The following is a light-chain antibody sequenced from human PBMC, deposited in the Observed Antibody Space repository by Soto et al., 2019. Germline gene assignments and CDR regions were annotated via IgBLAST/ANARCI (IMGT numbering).Light chain of an antibody. J-gene: IGKJ4*01. Sequence: EIVMTQSPATLSVSPGERAXXSCRASXSVSSNLAXYQQKPGQRPKLLIYDASNRATGIPARFSGSGSGTECTLTISSLQSEDFAVYYCQQYNNWLLTFCGGTKVHIK. CDR2: DAS. CDR3: QQYNNWLLT. CDR1: XSVSSN. V-gene: IGKV3D-15*01.